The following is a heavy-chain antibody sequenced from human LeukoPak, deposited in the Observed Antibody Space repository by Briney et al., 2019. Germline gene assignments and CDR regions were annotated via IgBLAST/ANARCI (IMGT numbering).Heavy chain of an antibody. D-gene: IGHD2-15*01. CDR1: GFTFSSYA. Sequence: GGSLRLSCAASGFTFSSYAMSWVRQAPGKGLEWISYISDSGTTIYYADSVKGRFTISRDNAKNSLYLQMNSLRAEDTAVYYCARVYIAEDYWGQGTLVTISS. J-gene: IGHJ4*02. V-gene: IGHV3-48*04. CDR2: ISDSGTTI. CDR3: ARVYIAEDY.